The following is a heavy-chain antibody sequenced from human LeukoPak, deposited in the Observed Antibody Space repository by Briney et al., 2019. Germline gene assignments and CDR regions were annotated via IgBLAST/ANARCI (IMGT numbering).Heavy chain of an antibody. J-gene: IGHJ1*01. Sequence: GAPVKVSCKASGYTFTSYAMNWVRQAPGQGLEWMGWINTNTGNPTYAQGFTGRFVFSLDTSVSTAYLQISSLKAEDTAVYYCARDYSRIAAAGRRYFQHWGQGTLVTVSS. CDR2: INTNTGNP. D-gene: IGHD6-13*01. CDR1: GYTFTSYA. V-gene: IGHV7-4-1*02. CDR3: ARDYSRIAAAGRRYFQH.